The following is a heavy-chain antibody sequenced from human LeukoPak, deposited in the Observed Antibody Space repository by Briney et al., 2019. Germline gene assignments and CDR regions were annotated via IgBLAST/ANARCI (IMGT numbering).Heavy chain of an antibody. CDR1: GFTFSSYA. J-gene: IGHJ4*02. D-gene: IGHD5-18*01. CDR2: ISWDGGST. V-gene: IGHV3-43*01. Sequence: GGSLRLSCAASGFTFSSYAMSWVRQAPGKGLEWVSLISWDGGSTYYADSVKGRFTISRDNSKNSLYLQMNSLRTEDTALYYCAQSLLEDTAMVTWGQGTLVTVSS. CDR3: AQSLLEDTAMVT.